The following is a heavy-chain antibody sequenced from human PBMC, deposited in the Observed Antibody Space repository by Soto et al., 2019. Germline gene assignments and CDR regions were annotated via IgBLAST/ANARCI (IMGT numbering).Heavy chain of an antibody. CDR2: LDPSDSQT. D-gene: IGHD3-22*01. CDR1: GYSFAGYW. V-gene: IGHV5-10-1*01. CDR3: ARQIYDSDTGPNFQYYFDS. Sequence: GESLKISCQGSGYSFAGYWITWVRQKPGKGLEWMGRLDPSDSQTYYSPAFRGHVTISVTKSITTVFLQWSSLRASDTAMYYCARQIYDSDTGPNFQYYFDSWGQGTPVTVSS. J-gene: IGHJ4*02.